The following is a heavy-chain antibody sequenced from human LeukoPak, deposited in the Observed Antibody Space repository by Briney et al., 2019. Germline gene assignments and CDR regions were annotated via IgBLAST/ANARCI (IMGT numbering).Heavy chain of an antibody. Sequence: SETLSLTCTVSGDSLTDYSWSWIRQPPGKGLEYIGDVFYTGSTKYNPSLKSRVSISVDTSKKQFSLNLRSVTAANTGVYYCARDGGPFHTGTGYYRAFDIWGPGTMVAVSP. CDR1: GDSLTDYS. D-gene: IGHD3-9*01. J-gene: IGHJ3*02. CDR3: ARDGGPFHTGTGYYRAFDI. CDR2: VFYTGST. V-gene: IGHV4-59*01.